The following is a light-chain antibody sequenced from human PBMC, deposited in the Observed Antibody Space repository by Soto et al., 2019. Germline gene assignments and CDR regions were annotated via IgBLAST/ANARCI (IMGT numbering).Light chain of an antibody. J-gene: IGKJ1*01. V-gene: IGKV1-39*01. CDR2: AAS. Sequence: DIQLTHSPTTLSASLGGRVTIACRASQSISNYLNWYQQRPGKAPKLLIFAASSLQSGVPSRFSGSRSGPDFTLTISSLQPEDFATYYCQQSYSSPPTFGQGTKVDIK. CDR1: QSISNY. CDR3: QQSYSSPPT.